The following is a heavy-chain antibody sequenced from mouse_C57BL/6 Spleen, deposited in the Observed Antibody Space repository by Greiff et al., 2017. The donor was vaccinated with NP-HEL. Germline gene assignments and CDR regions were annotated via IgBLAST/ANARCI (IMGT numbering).Heavy chain of an antibody. J-gene: IGHJ3*01. CDR3: ARGGGGSRGTWFAY. Sequence: QVHVKQPGAELVKPGASVKLSCKASGYTFTSYWMHWVKQRPGRGLEWIGRIDPNSGGTKYNEKFKSKATLTVDKPSSTAYMQLSSLTSEDSAVYYCARGGGGSRGTWFAYWGQGTLVTVSA. D-gene: IGHD1-1*01. CDR2: IDPNSGGT. V-gene: IGHV1-72*01. CDR1: GYTFTSYW.